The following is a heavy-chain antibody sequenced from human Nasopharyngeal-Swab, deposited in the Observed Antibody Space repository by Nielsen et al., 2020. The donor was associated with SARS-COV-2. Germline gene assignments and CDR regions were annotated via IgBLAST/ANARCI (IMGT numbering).Heavy chain of an antibody. CDR3: AKGQSAYARFDS. Sequence: GESLKISCAASGFTFSNFAMSWVRQAPGKGLGWVAAISSSGGSTYYADSVEGRFTISRDHSKSTLYLQLNSLRADDTAIYYCAKGQSAYARFDSWGRGTLVT. CDR2: ISSSGGST. J-gene: IGHJ4*02. CDR1: GFTFSNFA. D-gene: IGHD3-3*01. V-gene: IGHV3-23*01.